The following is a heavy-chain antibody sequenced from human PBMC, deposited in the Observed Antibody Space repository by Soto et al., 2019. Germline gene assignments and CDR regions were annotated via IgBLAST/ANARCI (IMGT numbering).Heavy chain of an antibody. D-gene: IGHD1-26*01. CDR3: ARVSGSYYYGMDV. CDR1: GGTISSSNW. Sequence: SETLSLTCAVSGGTISSSNWWSWVRQPPGKGLEWIGEIYHSGSTNYNPSLKSRVTISVDKSKNQFSLKLSSVTAADTAVYYCARVSGSYYYGMDVWGQGTTVTVS. V-gene: IGHV4-4*02. CDR2: IYHSGST. J-gene: IGHJ6*02.